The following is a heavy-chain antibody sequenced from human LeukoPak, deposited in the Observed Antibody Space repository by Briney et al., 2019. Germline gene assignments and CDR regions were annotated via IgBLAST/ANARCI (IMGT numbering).Heavy chain of an antibody. D-gene: IGHD7-27*01. CDR3: ARDNNWGFDY. CDR2: IRGSGSGSGSGM. CDR1: GFIFSDYS. Sequence: GGSLRLSCAASGFIFSDYSMNWVRQAQGKGLEWVSNIRGSGSGSGSGMYYADSVKGRFTISRDDAKNSLYLQMSSLRAEDTAFYYCARDNNWGFDYWGQGALVTVSS. J-gene: IGHJ4*02. V-gene: IGHV3-48*04.